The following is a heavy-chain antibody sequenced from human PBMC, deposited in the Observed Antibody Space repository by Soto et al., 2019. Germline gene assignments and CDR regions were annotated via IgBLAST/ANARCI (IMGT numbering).Heavy chain of an antibody. V-gene: IGHV3-30-3*01. CDR1: GFTFSSYA. CDR2: ISYDGSNK. D-gene: IGHD3-9*01. CDR3: ANQIRYFDWFFPFDY. J-gene: IGHJ4*02. Sequence: VQLVESGGGVVQPGRSLRLSCAASGFTFSSYAMNWVRQAPGKGLEWVAVISYDGSNKYYADSVKGRFTISRDNSKNTVYLQMSSLKTEETAVYYCANQIRYFDWFFPFDYWGPGALVTVSS.